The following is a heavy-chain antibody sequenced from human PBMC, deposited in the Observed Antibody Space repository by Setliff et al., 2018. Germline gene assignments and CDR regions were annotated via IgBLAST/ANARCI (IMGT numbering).Heavy chain of an antibody. CDR3: TRLTSYDFWSGYPYYYYMDV. CDR1: GFTFGDYA. Sequence: GESLRLSCTASGFTFGDYAMSWVRQAPGKGLEWVGFIRSKPYGGTTEYAASVKGRFTMSRDDSKSIAYLQMNSLKTEDTAVYYCTRLTSYDFWSGYPYYYYMDVWGKGTTVTVSS. V-gene: IGHV3-49*04. D-gene: IGHD3-3*01. CDR2: IRSKPYGGTT. J-gene: IGHJ6*03.